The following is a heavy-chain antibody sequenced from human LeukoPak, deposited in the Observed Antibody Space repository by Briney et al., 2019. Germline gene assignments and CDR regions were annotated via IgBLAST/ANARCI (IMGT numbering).Heavy chain of an antibody. CDR2: ISYDGSNK. J-gene: IGHJ4*02. V-gene: IGHV3-30*04. CDR3: AREHIVVVTAIRGIDY. Sequence: GGSLGLSCAASGFTFSSYAMHWVRQAPGKGLEWVAVISYDGSNKYYADSVKGRFTISRDNSKNTLYLQMNSLRAEDTAVYYCAREHIVVVTAIRGIDYWGQGTLVTVSS. CDR1: GFTFSSYA. D-gene: IGHD2-21*02.